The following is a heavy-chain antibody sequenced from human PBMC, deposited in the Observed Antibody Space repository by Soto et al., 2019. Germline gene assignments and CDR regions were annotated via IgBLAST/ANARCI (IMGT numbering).Heavy chain of an antibody. CDR3: ASGHYYDSSGYYTDY. Sequence: PSETLSLTCTVSGRPITGDYWGWIRQPPGKALEYIGHIYYTGSTWYNPSLTSRVTISLDASREQFSLKLTSVTAADTAVYYCASGHYYDSSGYYTDYWGQGTLVTVPS. J-gene: IGHJ4*02. CDR1: GRPITGDY. CDR2: IYYTGST. V-gene: IGHV4-59*01. D-gene: IGHD3-22*01.